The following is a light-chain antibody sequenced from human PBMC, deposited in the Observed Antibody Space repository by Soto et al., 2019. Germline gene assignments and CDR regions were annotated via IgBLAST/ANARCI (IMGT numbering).Light chain of an antibody. CDR1: QSISDW. V-gene: IGKV1-5*03. Sequence: DIQMIQSPSTLSASVGDRVTIACRASQSISDWLAWYQQKPGQAPKFLIYKASNLESGVPSRFSGSGSGTEFTLTISSLQPDDFATYYCQQYDTYPTTFGQGTKVEIK. J-gene: IGKJ1*01. CDR2: KAS. CDR3: QQYDTYPTT.